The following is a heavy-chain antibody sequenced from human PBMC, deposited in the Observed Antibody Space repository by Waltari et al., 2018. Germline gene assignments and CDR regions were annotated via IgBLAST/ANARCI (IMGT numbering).Heavy chain of an antibody. CDR1: GYSISSGYY. Sequence: QVQLQESGPGLVKPSETLSLTCAVSGYSISSGYYWGWIRQPPGKGLEWIGSSYHSGSTYYNPSLKSRVTISVDTSKNQFSLKLSSVTAADTAVYYCASLPEMAGSYYYYGMDVWGQGTTVTVSS. CDR3: ASLPEMAGSYYYYGMDV. V-gene: IGHV4-38-2*01. J-gene: IGHJ6*02. CDR2: SYHSGST. D-gene: IGHD6-19*01.